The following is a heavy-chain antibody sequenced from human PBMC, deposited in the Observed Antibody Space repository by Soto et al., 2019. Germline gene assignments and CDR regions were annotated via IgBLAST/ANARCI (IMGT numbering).Heavy chain of an antibody. Sequence: EVQLVQSGAEVKKPGESLRLSCQGSGYRFINYWISWVRQMPGKGLEWVGRIDPSDSYTVYSPSFQGHVTISIDTAINTALLEWRSRQASVTAMYYCVRHGNGTPFYFDFWGRGTLVPVSS. CDR1: GYRFINYW. CDR2: IDPSDSYT. V-gene: IGHV5-10-1*03. J-gene: IGHJ4*02. CDR3: VRHGNGTPFYFDF. D-gene: IGHD1-1*01.